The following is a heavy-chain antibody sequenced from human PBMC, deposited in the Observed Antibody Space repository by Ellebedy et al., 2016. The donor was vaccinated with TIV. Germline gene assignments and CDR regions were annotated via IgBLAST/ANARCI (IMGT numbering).Heavy chain of an antibody. CDR3: ATSAGSCTFCYYYYYGMDV. CDR1: GFSFSNYA. CDR2: ISYDGSKK. Sequence: GESLKISCVASGFSFSNYAMAWVRQAPGKGLEWVAVISYDGSKKYHVDSVKGRFTISRDDSKNTLYLQMNSLRAEDTAVYYCATSAGSCTFCYYYYYGMDVWGQGTTVTVSS. V-gene: IGHV3-30*04. J-gene: IGHJ6*02. D-gene: IGHD3-3*02.